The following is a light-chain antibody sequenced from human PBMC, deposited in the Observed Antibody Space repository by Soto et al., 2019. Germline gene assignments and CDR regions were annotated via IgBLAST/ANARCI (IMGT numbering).Light chain of an antibody. J-gene: IGKJ1*01. Sequence: DIQMTQAPSSLSAFVGDSVTITCRASQSVISYVNWYQQKPGHAPKLLVYGAISLQGGVPSRFSGSGTGTDFTLTISGLQPEDSATYYCQQTYRPPPTFGQGTKV. CDR2: GAI. V-gene: IGKV1-39*01. CDR3: QQTYRPPPT. CDR1: QSVISY.